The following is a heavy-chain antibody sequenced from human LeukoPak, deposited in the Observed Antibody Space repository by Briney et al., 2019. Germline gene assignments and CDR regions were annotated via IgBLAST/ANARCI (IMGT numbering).Heavy chain of an antibody. Sequence: SETLSLTCTGSGGSISSSSYYWGWMRQPPRKGLEWIGSIYYSGSTNYNPSLKSRVTISVDTSKNQFSLKLSSVTAADTAVYYCARGITMVRGVIPPQTFSGPKNWFDPWGQGTLVTVSS. CDR1: GGSISSSSYY. V-gene: IGHV4-39*07. J-gene: IGHJ5*02. CDR3: ARGITMVRGVIPPQTFSGPKNWFDP. CDR2: IYYSGST. D-gene: IGHD3-10*01.